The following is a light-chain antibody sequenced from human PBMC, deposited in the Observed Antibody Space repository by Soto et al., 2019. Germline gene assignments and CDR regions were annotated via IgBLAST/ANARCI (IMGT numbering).Light chain of an antibody. J-gene: IGKJ1*01. CDR2: DAS. CDR3: QHYNTYRT. Sequence: STHYATVRDRVTMTCRASQSISSWLAWYQQKPGKAPKLLIYDASSLESGVPSRFSGSGSGTEFTLTISSLQTNHYATYYCQHYNTYRTLVQATKV. CDR1: QSISSW. V-gene: IGKV1-5*01.